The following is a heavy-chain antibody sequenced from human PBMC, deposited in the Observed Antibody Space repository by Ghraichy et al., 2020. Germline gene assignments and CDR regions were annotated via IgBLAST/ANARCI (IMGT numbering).Heavy chain of an antibody. J-gene: IGHJ4*02. CDR1: GFRFSDYW. Sequence: GGSLRLSCAGSGFRFSDYWMNWVRQTPGRGLDWVANISPDGSEKYYVDSVKGRFTVSRDNAQTSLYLEMTSLSAEDPAFYYCARGLWDRVDAPSAMAGTYFDNWGQGTLVTVSS. CDR2: ISPDGSEK. CDR3: ARGLWDRVDAPSAMAGTYFDN. D-gene: IGHD2-2*01. V-gene: IGHV3-7*03.